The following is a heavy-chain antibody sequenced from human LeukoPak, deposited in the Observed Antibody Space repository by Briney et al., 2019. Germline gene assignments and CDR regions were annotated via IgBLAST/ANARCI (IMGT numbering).Heavy chain of an antibody. CDR3: TTVRGFCSGRSCLGY. CDR2: IKSKTDGGTT. J-gene: IGHJ4*02. D-gene: IGHD2-15*01. CDR1: GFTFSNAW. V-gene: IGHV3-15*01. Sequence: GGSLRLSCAASGFTFSNAWMSWVRQTPGKGLEWVGRIKSKTDGGTTDYAAPVKGRFTISRDDSKNTLYLQMNSLKTEDTAVFYCTTVRGFCSGRSCLGYWGQGTLVTVSS.